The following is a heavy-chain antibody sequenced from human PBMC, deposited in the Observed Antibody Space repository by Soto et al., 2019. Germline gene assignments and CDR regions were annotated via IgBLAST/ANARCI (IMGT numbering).Heavy chain of an antibody. V-gene: IGHV4-61*01. J-gene: IGHJ5*02. D-gene: IGHD3-22*01. CDR1: GGSVSSGSYY. Sequence: QVQLQESGPGLVKPSETLSLTCTVSGGSVSSGSYYWSWIRQPPGKGLEWIGYIYYSGSTNYNPSLKSRVTISVDTSKNQFSLKLSSVTAADTAVYYCAREYYYDSSGFDPWGQGTLVTVSS. CDR2: IYYSGST. CDR3: AREYYYDSSGFDP.